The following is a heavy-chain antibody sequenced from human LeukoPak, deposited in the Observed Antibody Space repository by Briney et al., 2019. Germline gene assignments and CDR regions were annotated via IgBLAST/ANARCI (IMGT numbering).Heavy chain of an antibody. Sequence: GGSLRLSCAASGFTFSTYSGNWIRKAPGKGLEGVSSISDDSNYIFYADSVKGRFTISRDNAKNSLYLQMNSLTAEDSAVYYCASRRGSNRPFDYWGQGTLVTVSS. V-gene: IGHV3-21*01. CDR2: ISDDSNYI. CDR3: ASRRGSNRPFDY. D-gene: IGHD1-26*01. J-gene: IGHJ4*02. CDR1: GFTFSTYS.